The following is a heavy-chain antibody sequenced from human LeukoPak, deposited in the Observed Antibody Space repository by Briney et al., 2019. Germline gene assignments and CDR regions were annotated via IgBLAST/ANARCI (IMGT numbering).Heavy chain of an antibody. D-gene: IGHD3-10*01. CDR1: GGSFSGYY. CDR3: ARGGYYYGSGSYYNGWYYYYYMDV. J-gene: IGHJ6*03. V-gene: IGHV4-34*01. CDR2: INHSGST. Sequence: SETLSLTCAVYGGSFSGYYWSWIRQPPGKGLEWIGEINHSGSTNYNPSLKSRVTISVDTSKNQFSLKLSSVTAADTAVYYCARGGYYYGSGSYYNGWYYYYYMDVWGKGTTVTVSS.